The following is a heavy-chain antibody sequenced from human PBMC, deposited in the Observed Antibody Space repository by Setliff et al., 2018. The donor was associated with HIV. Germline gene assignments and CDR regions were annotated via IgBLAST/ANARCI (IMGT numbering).Heavy chain of an antibody. J-gene: IGHJ4*02. D-gene: IGHD1-26*01. CDR3: ARGVVGATYNPFDY. CDR2: IHYSGNT. CDR1: GGSISSGGYY. Sequence: PSETLSLTCTVSGGSISSGGYYWSWIRQHPGKGLEWIGYIHYSGNTYNNPSLNSRLSISVDTSKNQFSLKLSSVTAADTAVYYCARGVVGATYNPFDYWGQGTLVTVSS. V-gene: IGHV4-31*03.